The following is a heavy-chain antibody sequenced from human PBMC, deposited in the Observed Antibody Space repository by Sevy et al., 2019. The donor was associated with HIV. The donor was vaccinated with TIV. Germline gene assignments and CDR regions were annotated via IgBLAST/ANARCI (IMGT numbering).Heavy chain of an antibody. Sequence: ASVKVSCKASGGTFSSYAISWVRQAPGQGLEWMGGIIPIFGTANYEQKFQGRVTITADKSTSTAYMELSSLRSEDTAVYYCARRYYDSSGPVKAAAAFDIWGQGTMVTVSS. CDR1: GGTFSSYA. D-gene: IGHD3-22*01. CDR3: ARRYYDSSGPVKAAAAFDI. J-gene: IGHJ3*02. V-gene: IGHV1-69*06. CDR2: IIPIFGTA.